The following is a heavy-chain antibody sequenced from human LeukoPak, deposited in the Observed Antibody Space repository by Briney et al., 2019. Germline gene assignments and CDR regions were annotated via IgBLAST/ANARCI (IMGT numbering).Heavy chain of an antibody. CDR3: ARGRMVRGTDY. Sequence: SQTLSLTCTVSGGSISSGGYYWSWIRQPPGKGLEWIGYIYHSGSTYYNPSLKSRVTISVDTSKNQFSLKLSSVTAADTAVYYCARGRMVRGTDYWGQGTLVTVSS. D-gene: IGHD3-10*01. CDR1: GGSISSGGYY. CDR2: IYHSGST. V-gene: IGHV4-30-2*01. J-gene: IGHJ4*02.